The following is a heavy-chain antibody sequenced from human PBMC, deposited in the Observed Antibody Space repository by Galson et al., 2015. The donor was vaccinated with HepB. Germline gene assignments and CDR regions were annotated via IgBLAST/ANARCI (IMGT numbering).Heavy chain of an antibody. CDR2: ISGSGGST. D-gene: IGHD4-17*01. J-gene: IGHJ1*01. CDR1: GFTFSSYA. Sequence: SLRLSCAASGFTFSSYAMSWVRQAPGKGLEWVSAISGSGGSTYYADSVKGRFTISRDNSKNTLYLQMNSLRAEDTAVYYCAKDPDYGPDGGYFQHWGQGTLVTVSS. CDR3: AKDPDYGPDGGYFQH. V-gene: IGHV3-23*01.